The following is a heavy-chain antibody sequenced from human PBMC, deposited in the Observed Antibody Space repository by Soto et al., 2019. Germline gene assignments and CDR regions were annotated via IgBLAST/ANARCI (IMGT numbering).Heavy chain of an antibody. J-gene: IGHJ4*01. V-gene: IGHV3-33*01. Sequence: QVQLVESGGGVVQPGMSLRLSCAASGFTFSNYGMHWVRQDPGKGLEWVAVIWYDGSNKYYADSVKGRFTISRDNSKNPLYLQTNTLRAEDTAVYYCARHKVGDPYYFDSWGQGTRVTVSS. CDR1: GFTFSNYG. CDR2: IWYDGSNK. D-gene: IGHD4-17*01. CDR3: ARHKVGDPYYFDS.